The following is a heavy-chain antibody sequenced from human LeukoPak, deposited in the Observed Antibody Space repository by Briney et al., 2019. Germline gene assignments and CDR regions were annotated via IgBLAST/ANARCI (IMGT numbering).Heavy chain of an antibody. D-gene: IGHD4-23*01. V-gene: IGHV4-39*07. CDR1: GGSIFSSSYH. CDR2: IFYTGST. CDR3: ARSIGVGGRWGY. J-gene: IGHJ4*02. Sequence: SETLSLTCTVSGGSIFSSSYHWGWIRQPPGKGLEWIGNIFYTGSTYYNPSLKSRVTISADTSKNQFSLKLNSVTAADTAVYYCARSIGVGGRWGYWGQGTLVTVSS.